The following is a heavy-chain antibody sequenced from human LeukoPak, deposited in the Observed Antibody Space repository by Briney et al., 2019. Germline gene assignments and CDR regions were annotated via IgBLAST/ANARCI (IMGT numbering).Heavy chain of an antibody. V-gene: IGHV3-53*01. Sequence: PGGSLRLSCAVSGFTVSSNYMSWVRQAPGKGLEWVSIIYSGGSTYYADSVKGRFTISRDNSKNTLYLQMNSLRAEDTAVYYCARELSGSYPGAFAYWGQGTLVTVSS. CDR1: GFTVSSNY. CDR3: ARELSGSYPGAFAY. J-gene: IGHJ4*02. CDR2: IYSGGST. D-gene: IGHD1-26*01.